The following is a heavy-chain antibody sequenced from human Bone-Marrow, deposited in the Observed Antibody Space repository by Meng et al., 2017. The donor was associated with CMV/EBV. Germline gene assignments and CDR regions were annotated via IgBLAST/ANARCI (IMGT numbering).Heavy chain of an antibody. D-gene: IGHD4-11*01. Sequence: GESLKISCAASGFTFSSYSMNWVRQAPGKGLERVAVIYSGDNGAYYRDSVRGRFTISRDNSKNTLFLQMNSLRAEDTAVYYCAKAGSVRNYARFFVYWGQGPLVTVSS. V-gene: IGHV3-23*03. J-gene: IGHJ4*02. CDR3: AKAGSVRNYARFFVY. CDR2: IYSGDNGA. CDR1: GFTFSSYS.